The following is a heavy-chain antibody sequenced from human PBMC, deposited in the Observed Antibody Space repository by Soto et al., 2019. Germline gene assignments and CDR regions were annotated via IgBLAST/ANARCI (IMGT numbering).Heavy chain of an antibody. CDR2: IYYSGST. V-gene: IGHV4-59*01. CDR1: GGSISSYY. D-gene: IGHD3-9*01. CDR3: ARALILTGYYIHDAFDI. Sequence: QVQLQESGPGLVKPSETLSLTCTVSGGSISSYYWSWIRQPPGKGLEWIGYIYYSGSTNYNPSLESRVPRSLDTSKNQFSLKLSSVTAADTAVYYCARALILTGYYIHDAFDIWGQGTMVTVSS. J-gene: IGHJ3*02.